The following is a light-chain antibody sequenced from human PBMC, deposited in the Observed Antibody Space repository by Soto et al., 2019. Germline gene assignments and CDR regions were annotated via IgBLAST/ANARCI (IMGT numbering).Light chain of an antibody. CDR2: DAS. J-gene: IGKJ4*01. Sequence: EIWMTQYPATLSVSPGESATLSCRASQSVSSKLAWHQQKPGQAPRILMYDASTRATGIPARFSGSGSGTDFTLTISSLETEDFAVYYCQQRSNWHILTFGGGTQVDIK. CDR3: QQRSNWHILT. V-gene: IGKV3D-11*02. CDR1: QSVSSK.